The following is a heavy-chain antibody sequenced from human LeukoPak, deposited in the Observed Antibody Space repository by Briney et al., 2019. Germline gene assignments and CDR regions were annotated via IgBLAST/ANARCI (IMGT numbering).Heavy chain of an antibody. Sequence: GASVKVCCKASGYTFTGYYMHWVRQAPGQGLEWMGWINPNSGGTNYAQKFQGRVTMTRDTSISTAYMELSRLRSDDTAVYYCARGDRGIAVAGTGDYWGQGTLVTVSS. CDR3: ARGDRGIAVAGTGDY. V-gene: IGHV1-2*02. CDR2: INPNSGGT. J-gene: IGHJ4*02. D-gene: IGHD6-19*01. CDR1: GYTFTGYY.